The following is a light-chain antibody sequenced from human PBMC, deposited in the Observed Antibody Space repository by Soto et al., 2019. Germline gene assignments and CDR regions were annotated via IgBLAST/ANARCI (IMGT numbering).Light chain of an antibody. CDR1: QSVSSN. CDR3: QQYNNWPIT. CDR2: GAF. V-gene: IGKV3-15*01. J-gene: IGKJ5*01. Sequence: EIVMTQSPATLSVSPGERATLSCRASQSVSSNLAWYQQKPGQAPRLLIYGAFTRANGIPARFSGSGSGTEFTLTISSLQSEDFVVYYCQQYNNWPITFGQGTRLEIK.